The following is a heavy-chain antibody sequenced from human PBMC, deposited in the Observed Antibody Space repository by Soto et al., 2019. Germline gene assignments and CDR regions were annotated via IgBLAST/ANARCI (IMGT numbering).Heavy chain of an antibody. CDR1: GFTFSSYG. CDR2: ISYDGSNK. Sequence: QVQLVESGGGVVQPGRSLRLSCAASGFTFSSYGMHWVSQDPGKGLEWGAVISYDGSNKYYADSVKGRFTISRDNSKNTLYMQMNSLRAEYTAVYYCAKPRHSTSLLLYHFDYWGQGTLVTVSS. V-gene: IGHV3-30*18. D-gene: IGHD2-15*01. J-gene: IGHJ4*02. CDR3: AKPRHSTSLLLYHFDY.